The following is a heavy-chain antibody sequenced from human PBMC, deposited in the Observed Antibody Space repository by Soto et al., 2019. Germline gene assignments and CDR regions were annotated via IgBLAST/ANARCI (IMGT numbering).Heavy chain of an antibody. J-gene: IGHJ4*02. Sequence: GGSLRLSCAASGFTFSSYAMSWVRQAPGKGLEWVSAISGSGGSTYYADSVKGRFTISRDNAKNSLSLQMNSLRAEDTAVYYCARDGHGDYSSDYWGQGTLVTVSS. CDR2: ISGSGGST. CDR3: ARDGHGDYSSDY. CDR1: GFTFSSYA. D-gene: IGHD4-17*01. V-gene: IGHV3-23*01.